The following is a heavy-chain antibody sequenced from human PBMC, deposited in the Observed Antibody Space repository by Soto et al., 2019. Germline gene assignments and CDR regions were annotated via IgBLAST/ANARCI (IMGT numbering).Heavy chain of an antibody. J-gene: IGHJ6*02. CDR3: ARIMTGTVSYYYGMDV. CDR2: IIPIFGTA. Sequence: QVQLVQSGAEVKKPGSLVKVSCKASGGTFSRYAISWVRQAPGQGLEWMGGIIPIFGTANYAQKFQGRVTITADESTSTAYMELSSLRSEDTAVYYCARIMTGTVSYYYGMDVWGQGATVTVSS. V-gene: IGHV1-69*12. CDR1: GGTFSRYA. D-gene: IGHD1-20*01.